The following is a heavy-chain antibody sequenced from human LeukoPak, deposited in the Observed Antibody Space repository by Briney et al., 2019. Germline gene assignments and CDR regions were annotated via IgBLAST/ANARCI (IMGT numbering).Heavy chain of an antibody. D-gene: IGHD3-22*01. CDR1: GYTFTSYY. J-gene: IGHJ4*02. CDR2: INPSGGST. V-gene: IGHV1-46*01. Sequence: ASVKVSCKASGYTFTSYYMHWVRQAPGQGLEWMGIINPSGGSTSYAQRFQGRVTMTRDTSTSTVYMELSSLRSGDTAVYYCARAQGSKTYYYDSSGYSGFDYWGQGTLVTVSS. CDR3: ARAQGSKTYYYDSSGYSGFDY.